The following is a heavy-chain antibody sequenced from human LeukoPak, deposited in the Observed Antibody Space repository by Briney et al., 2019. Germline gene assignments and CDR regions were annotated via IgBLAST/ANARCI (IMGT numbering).Heavy chain of an antibody. CDR2: ISAYNGNT. J-gene: IGHJ3*02. CDR1: GYTFTSYG. D-gene: IGHD3-10*01. Sequence: ASVKVSCKASGYTFTSYGISWVRQAPGQGPEWMGWISAYNGNTNYAQKLQGRVTMTTDTSTSTAYMELRSLRSDDTAVYYCARMSITMVRGVITGERAFDIWGQGTMVTVSS. V-gene: IGHV1-18*01. CDR3: ARMSITMVRGVITGERAFDI.